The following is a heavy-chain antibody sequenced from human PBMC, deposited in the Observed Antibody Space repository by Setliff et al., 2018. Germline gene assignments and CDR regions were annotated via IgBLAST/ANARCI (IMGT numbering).Heavy chain of an antibody. CDR3: ARDLSYYDSSGYSPTDY. V-gene: IGHV3-20*04. CDR2: INWNGGST. D-gene: IGHD3-22*01. Sequence: GGSLRLSCAASGFTFDDYGMSWVRQAPGKGLEWVSGINWNGGSTGYVDSVKGRFTISRDNAKNSLYLQMNSLRAEDTALYYWARDLSYYDSSGYSPTDYWGQGTLVTVSS. CDR1: GFTFDDYG. J-gene: IGHJ4*02.